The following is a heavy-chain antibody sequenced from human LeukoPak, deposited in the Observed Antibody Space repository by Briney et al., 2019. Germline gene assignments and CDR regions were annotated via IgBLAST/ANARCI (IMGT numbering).Heavy chain of an antibody. D-gene: IGHD2-21*02. V-gene: IGHV1-69*13. Sequence: ASVKVSCKASGGTFSSYAISWVRQAPGQGLEWMGGIIPIFGTANYAQKFQGRATITADESTSTAYMELSSLRSEDTAVYYCARNGVVVTAILNWFDPWGQGTLVTVSS. CDR1: GGTFSSYA. J-gene: IGHJ5*02. CDR2: IIPIFGTA. CDR3: ARNGVVVTAILNWFDP.